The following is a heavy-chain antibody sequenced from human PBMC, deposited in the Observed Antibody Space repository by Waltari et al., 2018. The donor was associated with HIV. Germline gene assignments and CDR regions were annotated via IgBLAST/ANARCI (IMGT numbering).Heavy chain of an antibody. V-gene: IGHV3-7*01. CDR1: GFTFSSYW. CDR2: IKQEGSEK. Sequence: EVQLVESGGGLVQPGGSLRLSCAASGFTFSSYWMSWVRQAPGKGLGWVANIKQEGSEKYYVDSVKGRFTISRDNAKNSLYLQMNSLRAEDTAVYYCAREDSSGYYLDYWGQGTLVTVSS. CDR3: AREDSSGYYLDY. D-gene: IGHD3-22*01. J-gene: IGHJ4*02.